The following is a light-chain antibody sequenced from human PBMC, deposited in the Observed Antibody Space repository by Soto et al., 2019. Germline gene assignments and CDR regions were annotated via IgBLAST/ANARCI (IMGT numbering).Light chain of an antibody. CDR2: AAS. CDR3: QQSYETPWT. J-gene: IGKJ1*01. Sequence: DLQMTQSPSSQSGLVVDRVSITFPASQSISSYLNWYQQRPGKAPHLLIYAASSLQSGVPSRFSGSGSGTDFTLTISSLQPEDFASYYCQQSYETPWTFGQGTKVDIK. V-gene: IGKV1-39*01. CDR1: QSISSY.